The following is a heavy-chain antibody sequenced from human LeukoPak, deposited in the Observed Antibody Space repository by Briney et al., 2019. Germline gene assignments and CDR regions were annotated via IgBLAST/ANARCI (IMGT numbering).Heavy chain of an antibody. CDR1: GFTFSSYA. J-gene: IGHJ3*02. D-gene: IGHD5/OR15-5a*01. V-gene: IGHV3-30-3*01. CDR3: AKGHVFDAFDI. CDR2: ISYDGSNK. Sequence: LPGRSLRLSCAASGFTFSSYAMHWVRQAPGKGLEWVAVISYDGSNKYYADSVKGRFTISRDNSKNTLYLQMNSLRAEDTAVYYCAKGHVFDAFDIWGQGTMVTVSS.